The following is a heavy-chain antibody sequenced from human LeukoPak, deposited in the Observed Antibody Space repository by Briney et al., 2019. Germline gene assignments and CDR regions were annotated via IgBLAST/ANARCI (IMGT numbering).Heavy chain of an antibody. J-gene: IGHJ4*02. D-gene: IGHD3-9*01. CDR1: GASITTYY. CDR3: ARARCTNGVCYSPYYDILTGYRLFDY. V-gene: IGHV4-59*01. Sequence: PSETLSLTCTVSGASITTYYWSWIRQSPGKRLEWIAYMYYSGSPNYNPSLKSRVSMSVDTSENQFSLKLTSVTAADTAVYYCARARCTNGVCYSPYYDILTGYRLFDYWGQGTLVTVSS. CDR2: MYYSGSP.